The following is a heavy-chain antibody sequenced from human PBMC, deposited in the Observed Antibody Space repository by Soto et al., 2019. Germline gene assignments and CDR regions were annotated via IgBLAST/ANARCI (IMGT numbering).Heavy chain of an antibody. D-gene: IGHD6-19*01. CDR1: GFKFDDYA. CDR3: AKDRSTSGWFLHFQY. CDR2: ISWNSGFI. V-gene: IGHV3-9*01. J-gene: IGHJ1*01. Sequence: EVELVESGGGLVQPGRSLRLSCVASGFKFDDYAMHWVRQVPGKGLEWVSGISWNSGFIAYADSVKGRFTISRDNANYSVYLEMNILTPEDTAFYYCAKDRSTSGWFLHFQYWGQGSLVTVSS.